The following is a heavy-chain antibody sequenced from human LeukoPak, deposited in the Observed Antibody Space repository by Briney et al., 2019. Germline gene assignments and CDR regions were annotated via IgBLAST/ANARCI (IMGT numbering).Heavy chain of an antibody. D-gene: IGHD3-3*01. Sequence: SETLSLTCTVSGGSISSYYWSWIRQPAGKGLEWIGRIYTSGSTNYNPSLKSRVTMSVDTSKSQFSLKLSSVTAADTAVYYCARDHPYYDFWSGYSHLDAFDIWGQGTMVTVSS. J-gene: IGHJ3*02. V-gene: IGHV4-4*07. CDR3: ARDHPYYDFWSGYSHLDAFDI. CDR1: GGSISSYY. CDR2: IYTSGST.